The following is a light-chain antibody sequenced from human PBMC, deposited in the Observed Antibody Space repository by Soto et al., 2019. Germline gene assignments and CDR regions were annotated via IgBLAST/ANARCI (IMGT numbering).Light chain of an antibody. J-gene: IGLJ2*01. CDR3: ILVYRGGVV. CDR2: DTS. Sequence: QAVVTQEPSLTVSPGGTVTLTCGSSTGAVTSGHYPYWFQQKPGQAPRTLIYDTSNKHSWTPARFSGSLLGGKAALTLSGAQPEDEADYYGILVYRGGVVFGGGTKLTVL. V-gene: IGLV7-46*01. CDR1: TGAVTSGHY.